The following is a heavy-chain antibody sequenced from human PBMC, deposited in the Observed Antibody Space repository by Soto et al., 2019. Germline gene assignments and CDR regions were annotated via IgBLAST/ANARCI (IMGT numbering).Heavy chain of an antibody. CDR1: GGSISSSNW. Sequence: QVQLQESGPGLVKPSGTLSLTCAVSGGSISSSNWWSWVRQPPGKGLEWIGEIHHSGSTNYNPSLKSRVTISVDKSKNQFSLNLSSVTAADTDMYYCARDKAVAGTPTYWGQGTLVTVSS. J-gene: IGHJ4*02. CDR3: ARDKAVAGTPTY. D-gene: IGHD6-19*01. CDR2: IHHSGST. V-gene: IGHV4-4*02.